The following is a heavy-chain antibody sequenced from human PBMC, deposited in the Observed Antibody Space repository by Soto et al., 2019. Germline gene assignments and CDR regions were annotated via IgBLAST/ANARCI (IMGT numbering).Heavy chain of an antibody. Sequence: PSETLSLTCTVSGGSISSGDYYWSWIRQPPGKGLEWIGYIYYSGSTYYNPSLKSRVTISVDTSKNQFSLKLSSVTAADTAVYYCASTSSGWYYEYFQHWGQGTLVTVSS. J-gene: IGHJ1*01. CDR1: GGSISSGDYY. D-gene: IGHD6-19*01. V-gene: IGHV4-30-4*01. CDR3: ASTSSGWYYEYFQH. CDR2: IYYSGST.